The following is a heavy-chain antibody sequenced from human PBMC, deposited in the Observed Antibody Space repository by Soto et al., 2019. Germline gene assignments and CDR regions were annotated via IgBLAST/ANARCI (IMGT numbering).Heavy chain of an antibody. J-gene: IGHJ4*02. CDR2: IYSGCST. CDR3: ARDLIRHDYGDLKSDY. Sequence: SLRLSCASSVYTVISNYMSWVRQEPGSGLEGVSVIYSGCSTYYADSVKGRFTISRDNSKNTLYLQINSLRAEDTAVYYCARDLIRHDYGDLKSDYWGQGTLVTVSS. V-gene: IGHV3-53*01. D-gene: IGHD4-17*01. CDR1: VYTVISNY.